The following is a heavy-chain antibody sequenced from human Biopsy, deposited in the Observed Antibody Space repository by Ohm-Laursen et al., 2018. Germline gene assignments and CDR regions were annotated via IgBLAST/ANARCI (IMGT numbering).Heavy chain of an antibody. J-gene: IGHJ4*02. CDR1: GFSFSSYS. CDR2: ISGNSDII. CDR3: ALAAAQTVTHFDY. D-gene: IGHD4-17*01. Sequence: GSLRLSCAASGFSFSSYSMNWARQAPGKGLEWVSTISGNSDIIYDTDSVKGRFTISRDNSKNTLYLQMNSLRADDTAVYYCALAAAQTVTHFDYWGQGTLVTVSS. V-gene: IGHV3-23*01.